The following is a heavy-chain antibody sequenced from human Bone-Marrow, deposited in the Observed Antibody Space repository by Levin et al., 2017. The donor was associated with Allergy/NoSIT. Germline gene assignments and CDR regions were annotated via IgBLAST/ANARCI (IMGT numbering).Heavy chain of an antibody. J-gene: IGHJ6*02. CDR2: IFHTGST. CDR1: GASINGDSW. D-gene: IGHD6-19*01. Sequence: SETLSLTCAVSGASINGDSWWSWVRQPPGQGLEWIGEIFHTGSTKFNPSLQSRVTMSVDKSKNHLSLNLTSGTAADTAVYYCTRGNIFSSAWFTGDVWGQGTTVIVSS. V-gene: IGHV4-4*02. CDR3: TRGNIFSSAWFTGDV.